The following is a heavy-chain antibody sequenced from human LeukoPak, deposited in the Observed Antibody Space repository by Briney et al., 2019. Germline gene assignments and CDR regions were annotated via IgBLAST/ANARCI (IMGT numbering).Heavy chain of an antibody. CDR2: IYYSGNT. J-gene: IGHJ6*03. CDR1: GGSISSSSYY. CDR3: ARDGGRRLSNYYMDV. Sequence: PSETLSLTCTVSGGSISSSSYYWGWIRQPPGKGLEWTGSIYYSGNTYYNPSLKSRVTISVDTSKNQFSLKLSSVTAADTAVYYCARDGGRRLSNYYMDVWGKGTTVTVSS. D-gene: IGHD6-25*01. V-gene: IGHV4-39*07.